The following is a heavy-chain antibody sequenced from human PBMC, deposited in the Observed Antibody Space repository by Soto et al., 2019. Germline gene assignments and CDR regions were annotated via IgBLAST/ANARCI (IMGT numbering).Heavy chain of an antibody. Sequence: QVQLVQSGAEVKKPGASVKVSCKASGDTFSNCDINWVRQAAGQGLEWMGWMNLNRGDTGYAQKFQGRVTMTRDASTSTAYMELSSLRPEDTAVYYCARVPRASRFHYYMDVWGKGTTVSVSS. V-gene: IGHV1-8*01. CDR2: MNLNRGDT. CDR3: ARVPRASRFHYYMDV. D-gene: IGHD6-6*01. J-gene: IGHJ6*03. CDR1: GDTFSNCD.